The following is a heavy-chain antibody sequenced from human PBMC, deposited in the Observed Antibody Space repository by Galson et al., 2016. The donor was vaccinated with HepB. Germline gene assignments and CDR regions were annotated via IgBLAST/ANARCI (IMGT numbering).Heavy chain of an antibody. D-gene: IGHD2-15*01. CDR2: ISGAGCTT. CDR1: GFTFRYYA. J-gene: IGHJ5*02. V-gene: IGHV3-23*01. CDR3: AKERGWYGGPNYGS. Sequence: SLRLSCASSGFTFRYYAMTWVRQAPGKGLEWVSDISGAGCTTHYADSVKGRFTISRDNSRDTLSLQMDSLRAADTAVYYCAKERGWYGGPNYGSWGQGTLVTVSS.